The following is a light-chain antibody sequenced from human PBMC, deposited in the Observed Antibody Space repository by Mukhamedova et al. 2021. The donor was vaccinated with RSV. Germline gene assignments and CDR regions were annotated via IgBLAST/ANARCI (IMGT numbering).Light chain of an antibody. V-gene: IGLV2-23*01. CDR2: GGT. J-gene: IGLJ2*01. CDR3: CSCGGSNGHVV. Sequence: GGTKRPSGVSNRFSGSKSANTASLTISGLQAEDEADYFCCSCGGSNGHVVFGGGTKVTVL.